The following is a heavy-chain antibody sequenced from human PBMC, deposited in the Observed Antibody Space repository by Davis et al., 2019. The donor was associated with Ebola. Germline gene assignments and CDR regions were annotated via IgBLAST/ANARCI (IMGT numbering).Heavy chain of an antibody. J-gene: IGHJ4*02. CDR3: ARGAGATGPPDY. CDR2: INHSGST. CDR1: GGSFSGYY. D-gene: IGHD1-1*01. V-gene: IGHV4-34*01. Sequence: MPSETLSLTCAVYGGSFSGYYWSWIRQPPGKGLEWIGEINHSGSTNYNPSLKSRVTISVDTSKNQFSLKLSSVTAADTAVYYCARGAGATGPPDYWGQGTLVTVSS.